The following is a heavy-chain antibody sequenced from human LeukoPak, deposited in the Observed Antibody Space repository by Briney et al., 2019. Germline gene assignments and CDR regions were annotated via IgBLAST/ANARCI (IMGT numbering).Heavy chain of an antibody. Sequence: SETLSLTCTVSGGSISSYYWGWIRQPPGKGLEWIGYIYYSGSTNYNPSLKSRVTISVDTSKNQFSLKLSSVTAADTAVYYCARARTEKYYYYYYYMDVWGKGTTVTVSS. V-gene: IGHV4-59*01. CDR2: IYYSGST. CDR1: GGSISSYY. CDR3: ARARTEKYYYYYYYMDV. D-gene: IGHD1-14*01. J-gene: IGHJ6*03.